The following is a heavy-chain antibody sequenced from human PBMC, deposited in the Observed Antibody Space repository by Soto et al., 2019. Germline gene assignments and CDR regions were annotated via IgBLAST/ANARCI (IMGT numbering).Heavy chain of an antibody. V-gene: IGHV1-18*01. CDR2: TRPNNGNT. CDR3: VRDLDGSGSYYTDY. J-gene: IGHJ4*02. Sequence: GASVKVSCKASGYTLSIYGINWVRQAPGQGLEWMGWTRPNNGNTKYAQNLQGRVTMTTDTSTSTAYMELRSLRPDDTAVYYCVRDLDGSGSYYTDYWGQGTLVTVSS. D-gene: IGHD3-10*01. CDR1: GYTLSIYG.